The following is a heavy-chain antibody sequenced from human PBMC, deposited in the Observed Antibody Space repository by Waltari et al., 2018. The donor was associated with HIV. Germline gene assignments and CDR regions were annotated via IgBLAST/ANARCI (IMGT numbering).Heavy chain of an antibody. J-gene: IGHJ6*02. D-gene: IGHD3-10*01. Sequence: EVQLVESGGGLVQPGGSLRLSCAASGFTVSSNYMSWVRQAPGKGLEWVSVIYSGGSTYYADSVKGRFTISRHNSKNTLYLQMNSLRAEDTAVYYCASVYGDYYYYGMDVWGQGTTVTVSS. CDR2: IYSGGST. CDR3: ASVYGDYYYYGMDV. CDR1: GFTVSSNY. V-gene: IGHV3-53*04.